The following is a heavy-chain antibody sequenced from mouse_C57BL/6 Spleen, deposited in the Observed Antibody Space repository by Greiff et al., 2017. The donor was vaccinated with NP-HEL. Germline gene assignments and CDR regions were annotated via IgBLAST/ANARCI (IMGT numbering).Heavy chain of an antibody. V-gene: IGHV1-81*01. CDR1: GYTFTSYG. CDR2: IYPRSGNT. CDR3: ASRGTVVAENYAMDY. D-gene: IGHD1-1*01. Sequence: QVQLQQSGAELARPGASVKLSCKASGYTFTSYGISWVKQRTGQGLEWIGEIYPRSGNTYYNEKFKGKATLTADKSSSTAYMELRSLTSEDSAVYFCASRGTVVAENYAMDYWGQGTSVTVSS. J-gene: IGHJ4*01.